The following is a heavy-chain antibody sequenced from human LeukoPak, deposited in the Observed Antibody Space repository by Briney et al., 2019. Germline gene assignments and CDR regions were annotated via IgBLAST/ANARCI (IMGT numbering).Heavy chain of an antibody. D-gene: IGHD2-8*01. J-gene: IGHJ6*03. CDR1: GFTFDDYG. V-gene: IGHV3-20*04. CDR3: GRVLGCTNGVCPYYYYYYMDV. Sequence: GGSLRLSCAASGFTFDDYGMSWVPQAPGKGLEWVSGINWNDGSTGYADSVKGRFTISRDNAKNSLYLQMNSPRAEDTALYYCGRVLGCTNGVCPYYYYYYMDVWGKGTTVTVSS. CDR2: INWNDGST.